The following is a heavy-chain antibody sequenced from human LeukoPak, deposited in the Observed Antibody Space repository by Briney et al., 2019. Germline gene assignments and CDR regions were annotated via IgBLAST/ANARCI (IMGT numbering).Heavy chain of an antibody. D-gene: IGHD6-13*01. Sequence: GGSLRLSCAASGFTFDDYAMHWVRQAPGKGLEWVSLISWDGGSTYYADSVKGRFTISRDNSKNSLYLQMNSLRAEDTALYYCAKEVRGIAAGGKGRVYYYGMDVWGKGTTVTVSS. CDR3: AKEVRGIAAGGKGRVYYYGMDV. CDR1: GFTFDDYA. V-gene: IGHV3-43D*04. J-gene: IGHJ6*04. CDR2: ISWDGGST.